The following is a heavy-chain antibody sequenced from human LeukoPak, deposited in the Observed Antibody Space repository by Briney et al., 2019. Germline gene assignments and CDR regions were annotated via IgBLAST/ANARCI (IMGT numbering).Heavy chain of an antibody. J-gene: IGHJ5*02. CDR3: ARGPKTGWFDH. D-gene: IGHD3-9*01. CDR2: TYYRSKWYT. Sequence: SQTLSLTCAISEDSISSTSTAWHWIRQSPSRGLEWLGRTYYRSKWYTDYAESVKSRLVINPDTSKNEFSLQMTSVTSSDTAIYFCARGPKTGWFDHWGQGTLVTVSS. V-gene: IGHV6-1*01. CDR1: EDSISSTSTA.